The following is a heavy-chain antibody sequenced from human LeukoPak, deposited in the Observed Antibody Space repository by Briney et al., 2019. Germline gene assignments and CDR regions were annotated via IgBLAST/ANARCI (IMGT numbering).Heavy chain of an antibody. Sequence: GGSLRLACAASGFKFSVYTMNWVRQAPGSGLQWVSRITGTGSQLDDVEYADSVRGRFTISKDNGKDSLFLEMRGLRVEDTGIYFCARETGFADAFDFWGRGTLVTVSS. J-gene: IGHJ3*01. V-gene: IGHV3-21*03. CDR3: ARETGFADAFDF. CDR1: GFKFSVYT. CDR2: ITGTGSQLDDV.